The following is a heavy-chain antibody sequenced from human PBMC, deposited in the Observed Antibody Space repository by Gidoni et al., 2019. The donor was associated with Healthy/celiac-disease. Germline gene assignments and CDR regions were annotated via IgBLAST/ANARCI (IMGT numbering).Heavy chain of an antibody. V-gene: IGHV1-69*01. D-gene: IGHD3-22*01. J-gene: IGHJ4*02. Sequence: QVQLVQSGAEVKKPGSSVQVSCKASGGTFSSYAISWVRQAPGQGLEWMGGIIPIFGTANYAQKFQGRVTITADESTSTAYMELSSLRSEDTAVYYCATGQDYYDSSGYPHSDYWGQGTLVTVSS. CDR1: GGTFSSYA. CDR2: IIPIFGTA. CDR3: ATGQDYYDSSGYPHSDY.